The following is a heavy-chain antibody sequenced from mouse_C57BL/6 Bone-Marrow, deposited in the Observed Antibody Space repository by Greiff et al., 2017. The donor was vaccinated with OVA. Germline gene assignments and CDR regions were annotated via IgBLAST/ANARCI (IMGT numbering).Heavy chain of an antibody. CDR2: INPSTGGT. Sequence: EVQLQQSEPELVKPGASVKISCKASGYSFTGYYMNWVKQSPEKSLEWIGEINPSTGGTTYNQKFKAKATLTVDKSSSTAYMQLKSLTSEDAAVDYCARGGTSPFAYWGQGTLVTVSA. CDR3: ARGGTSPFAY. V-gene: IGHV1-42*01. D-gene: IGHD4-1*01. J-gene: IGHJ3*01. CDR1: GYSFTGYY.